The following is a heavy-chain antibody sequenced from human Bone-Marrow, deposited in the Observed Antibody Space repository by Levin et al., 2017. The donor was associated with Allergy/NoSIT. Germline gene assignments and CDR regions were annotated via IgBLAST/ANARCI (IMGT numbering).Heavy chain of an antibody. Sequence: GESLKISCAASGFTFSTYRMSWVRQAPGKGLEWVANIQSDGNQRYYVDSVKGRFTISRDNAKNSLYLHMNSQRAEDTAVYYCARPLGNGWYLTDYWGQGTLVTVSS. CDR3: ARPLGNGWYLTDY. CDR1: GFTFSTYR. D-gene: IGHD6-19*01. CDR2: IQSDGNQR. V-gene: IGHV3-7*01. J-gene: IGHJ4*02.